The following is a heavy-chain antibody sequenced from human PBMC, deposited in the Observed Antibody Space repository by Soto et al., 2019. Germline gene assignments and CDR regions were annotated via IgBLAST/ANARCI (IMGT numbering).Heavy chain of an antibody. CDR1: GFTFSNYA. D-gene: IGHD6-19*01. CDR2: ISGSGGST. V-gene: IGHV3-23*01. J-gene: IGHJ4*02. Sequence: EVQLLESGGGLVQHGGSLRLSCAAPGFTFSNYAMNWVRQAPGKGLEWVSVISGSGGSTYYADSVKGRFTISRDNSKNTLYLQRNSLRGEDTVVYYCARRSSGWYCDYWGQGTLVTCSS. CDR3: ARRSSGWYCDY.